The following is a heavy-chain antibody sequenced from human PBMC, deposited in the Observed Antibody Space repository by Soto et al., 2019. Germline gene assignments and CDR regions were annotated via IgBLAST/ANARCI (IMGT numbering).Heavy chain of an antibody. CDR2: ISGSGGST. CDR3: AKVLYYDSSGPDDY. CDR1: GFTFSSYA. Sequence: GGSLRLSCAASGFTFSSYAMSWVRQAPGKGLEWVSAISGSGGSTYYADSVKGRFTISRDNSKNTLYLQMNSLRAEDTAVYYCAKVLYYDSSGPDDYWGQGTLVTVSS. J-gene: IGHJ4*02. D-gene: IGHD3-22*01. V-gene: IGHV3-23*01.